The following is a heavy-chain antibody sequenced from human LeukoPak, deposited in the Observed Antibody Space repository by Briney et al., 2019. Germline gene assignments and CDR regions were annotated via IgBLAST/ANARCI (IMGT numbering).Heavy chain of an antibody. V-gene: IGHV4-4*07. CDR2: VYTSGST. D-gene: IGHD5-24*01. CDR1: GGSISGYY. CDR3: ARGTIRADAFDI. J-gene: IGHJ3*02. Sequence: KPSETLSLTCSVSGGSISGYYWTWIRQPAGKGLEWIGRVYTSGSTHYNPSLKTRLTMSVDTSKNQFSLKLSSVTAADTAVYYCARGTIRADAFDIWGQGTMVTVSS.